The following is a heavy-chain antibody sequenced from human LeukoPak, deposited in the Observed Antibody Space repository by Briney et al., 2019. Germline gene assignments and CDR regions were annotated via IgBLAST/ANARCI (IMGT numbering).Heavy chain of an antibody. D-gene: IGHD2-2*01. Sequence: SETLSLTCTVSGGSISSSSYYWGWIRQPPGKGLERIGSIYYSGNTYYKPSLKSRVTISVDTSKNQFSLKVTSVTAADTAVYYCARVVLGYCDSASCYEYWGQGTLVTVSS. CDR1: GGSISSSSYY. CDR3: ARVVLGYCDSASCYEY. CDR2: IYYSGNT. J-gene: IGHJ4*02. V-gene: IGHV4-39*01.